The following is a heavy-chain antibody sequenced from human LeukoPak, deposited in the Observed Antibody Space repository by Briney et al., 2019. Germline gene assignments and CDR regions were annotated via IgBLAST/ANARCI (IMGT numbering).Heavy chain of an antibody. CDR3: ARARIYYDSSGFAAYYMDV. CDR1: GFTFSSYS. D-gene: IGHD3-22*01. J-gene: IGHJ6*03. CDR2: ISSSSSYI. V-gene: IGHV3-21*01. Sequence: PGGSLRLSCAASGFTFSSYSMNWVRQAPGKGLEWVSSISSSSSYIYYADSVKGRFTISRDNAKNSLYLQMNSPRAEDTAVYYCARARIYYDSSGFAAYYMDVWGKGTTVTVSS.